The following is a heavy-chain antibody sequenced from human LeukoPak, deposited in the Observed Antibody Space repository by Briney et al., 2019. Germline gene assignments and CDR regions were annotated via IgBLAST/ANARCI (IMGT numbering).Heavy chain of an antibody. CDR1: GGSITNYY. J-gene: IGHJ4*02. CDR3: ARGAVAYSGTYGLGY. Sequence: SETLSLTCTVPGGSITNYYWTWIRQPAGKGLEWIGRLYSSGSFNYNPSLKSRVSMSVDASNNQFSLHLTSVTAADTAVHYCARGAVAYSGTYGLGYWGQGTLVTVAS. CDR2: LYSSGSF. D-gene: IGHD1-26*01. V-gene: IGHV4-4*07.